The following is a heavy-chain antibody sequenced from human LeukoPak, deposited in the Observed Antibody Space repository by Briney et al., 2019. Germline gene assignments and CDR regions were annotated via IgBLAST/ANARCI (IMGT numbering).Heavy chain of an antibody. CDR2: RSYDGSNK. J-gene: IGHJ6*02. CDR3: ARDLQLRIESMDV. D-gene: IGHD1-1*01. CDR1: GFTFSSYA. Sequence: GGSLRLSCAASGFTFSSYAMHWVRQAPGRGLEWVAVRSYDGSNKYYADSVKGRFTISRDNSKNTLYLQMNSLRAEDTAVYYCARDLQLRIESMDVWGQGTTVTVSS. V-gene: IGHV3-30-3*01.